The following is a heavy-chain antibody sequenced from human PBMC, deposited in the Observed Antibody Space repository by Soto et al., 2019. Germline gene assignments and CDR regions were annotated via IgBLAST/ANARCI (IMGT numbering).Heavy chain of an antibody. CDR1: GFTFSSYA. J-gene: IGHJ4*02. CDR2: ISYDGNNK. D-gene: IGHD2-21*02. Sequence: QVHLVESGGGVVQPGGSLRLSCAASGFTFSSYAMHWVRQAPGKGLEWVTVISYDGNNKYYADAVKGRFIISRDNSKNTVYLQMNSLRPEDTAVYYCARDEDIEVYCGPDCYSNYFDCWGQGTLVTVSS. V-gene: IGHV3-30-3*01. CDR3: ARDEDIEVYCGPDCYSNYFDC.